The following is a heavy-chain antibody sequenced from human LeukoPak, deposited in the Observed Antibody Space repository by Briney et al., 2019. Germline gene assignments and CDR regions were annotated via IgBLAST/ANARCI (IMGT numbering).Heavy chain of an antibody. Sequence: TGGSLRLSCAASGFTFDNYAMQWVRQAPGKGLEWVSGINWNSVNIGYADSVKGRFTISRDNAKNSLYLQMNSLRVEDMALYFCVKGGVGSRSFFDYWGQGTLVTVSS. D-gene: IGHD6-6*01. CDR2: INWNSVNI. J-gene: IGHJ4*02. V-gene: IGHV3-9*03. CDR1: GFTFDNYA. CDR3: VKGGVGSRSFFDY.